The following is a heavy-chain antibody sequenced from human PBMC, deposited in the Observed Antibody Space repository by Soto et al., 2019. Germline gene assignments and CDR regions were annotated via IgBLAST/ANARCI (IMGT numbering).Heavy chain of an antibody. Sequence: GGSLRLSCAASGFTFDDYTMHWVRQAPGKGLEWVSLISWDGGSPYYADSVKGRFTISRDNTNNSLYLQMNSLRTEDTALYYCAKGDGASYCSSTSCSIDYWGQGTMVTVSS. J-gene: IGHJ4*02. CDR3: AKGDGASYCSSTSCSIDY. CDR1: GFTFDDYT. V-gene: IGHV3-43*01. D-gene: IGHD2-2*01. CDR2: ISWDGGSP.